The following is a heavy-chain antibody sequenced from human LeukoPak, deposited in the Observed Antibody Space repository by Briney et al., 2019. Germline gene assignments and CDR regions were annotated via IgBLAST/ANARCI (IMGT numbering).Heavy chain of an antibody. D-gene: IGHD6-13*01. V-gene: IGHV3-9*01. J-gene: IGHJ3*02. CDR1: GFTFDDYV. CDR2: ISWNSGSI. CDR3: ARDTRVAAAGTDAFDI. Sequence: GGSLRLSCAASGFTFDDYVMHWVRQVPGKGLEWVSGISWNSGSIGYADSVKGRFTISRDNAKNTLYLQMNSLRAEDTAVYYCARDTRVAAAGTDAFDIWGQGTMVTVSS.